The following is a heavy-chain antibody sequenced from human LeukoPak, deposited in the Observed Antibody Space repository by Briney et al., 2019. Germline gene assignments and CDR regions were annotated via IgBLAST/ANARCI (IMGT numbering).Heavy chain of an antibody. Sequence: ASVEVSCKASGYTFTSYGISWVRQAPGQGLEWMGWISAYNGNTNYAQKLQGRVTMTTDTSTSTAYMELRSLRSDDTAVYYCARDGTYYDYVWGSYRYTTSSYFDYWGQGTLVTVSS. CDR2: ISAYNGNT. CDR3: ARDGTYYDYVWGSYRYTTSSYFDY. J-gene: IGHJ4*02. D-gene: IGHD3-16*02. V-gene: IGHV1-18*01. CDR1: GYTFTSYG.